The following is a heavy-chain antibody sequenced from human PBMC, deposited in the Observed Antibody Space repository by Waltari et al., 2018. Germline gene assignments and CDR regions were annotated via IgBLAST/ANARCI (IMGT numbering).Heavy chain of an antibody. CDR2: IYTSGST. D-gene: IGHD2-15*01. J-gene: IGHJ4*02. CDR1: GGSISSGSYY. V-gene: IGHV4-61*09. CDR3: AGAVAATIANFDY. Sequence: QVQLQESGPGLVKPSQTLSLTCTVSGGSISSGSYYLSWIRQPAGKGLEWIGYIYTSGSTNCTPSLKRRVTISVDTSKNQFSLKLSSVTAADTAVYYCAGAVAATIANFDYWGQGTLVTVSS.